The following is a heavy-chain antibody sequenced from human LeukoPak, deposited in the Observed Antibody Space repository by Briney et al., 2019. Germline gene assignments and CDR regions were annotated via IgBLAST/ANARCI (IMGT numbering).Heavy chain of an antibody. D-gene: IGHD3-10*01. Sequence: PSQTLSLTCTVSGGSISGGVYYWTWIRQHPGKDLEWIGYISYSGRTSYNPSLKSRVTIFADTSKNQFSLKLTSVTAADTAMYYCAHYYYGSGTHLHWGQGTLVTVSS. CDR3: AHYYYGSGTHLH. J-gene: IGHJ4*02. V-gene: IGHV4-31*03. CDR2: ISYSGRT. CDR1: GGSISGGVYY.